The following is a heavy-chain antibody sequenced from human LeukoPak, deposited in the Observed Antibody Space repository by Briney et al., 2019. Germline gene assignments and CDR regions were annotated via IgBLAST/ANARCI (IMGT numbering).Heavy chain of an antibody. CDR2: ISSSSSYI. J-gene: IGHJ5*02. CDR3: ARDSLRKEDWFDP. D-gene: IGHD4-17*01. Sequence: GGSLRLSCAASGFTFSSYSMNWVRQAPGKGLEWVSSISSSSSYIYYADSVKGRFTISRDNAKNSLYLQTNSLRAEDTAVYYCARDSLRKEDWFDPWGQGTLVTVSS. V-gene: IGHV3-21*01. CDR1: GFTFSSYS.